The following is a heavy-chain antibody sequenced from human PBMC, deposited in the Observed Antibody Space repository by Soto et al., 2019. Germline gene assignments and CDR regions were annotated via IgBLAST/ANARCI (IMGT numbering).Heavy chain of an antibody. CDR1: GYTFTTFA. CDR2: INPYNGNT. J-gene: IGHJ4*02. CDR3: ARDLSDYYFDY. D-gene: IGHD2-21*02. Sequence: ASVNVCCKASGYTFTTFAISWVRQAPGQGLEWMGWINPYNGNTNYAQRLQGRVAMTADTPTSSAYMELRSLRSDDTAVYYCARDLSDYYFDYGGQGTLITDSS. V-gene: IGHV1-18*04.